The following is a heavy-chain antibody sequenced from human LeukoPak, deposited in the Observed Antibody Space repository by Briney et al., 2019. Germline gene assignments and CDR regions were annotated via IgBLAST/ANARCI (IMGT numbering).Heavy chain of an antibody. V-gene: IGHV1-69*01. Sequence: ASVKVSCKASGDTLNNYSITWVRQAPGQGLEWMGGIIPIFGTANYAQKFQGRVTITADESTSTAYMELSSLRSEDTAVYYCARGALTGYYTDNWFDPWGQGTLVTVSS. J-gene: IGHJ5*02. CDR2: IIPIFGTA. CDR1: GDTLNNYS. D-gene: IGHD3-9*01. CDR3: ARGALTGYYTDNWFDP.